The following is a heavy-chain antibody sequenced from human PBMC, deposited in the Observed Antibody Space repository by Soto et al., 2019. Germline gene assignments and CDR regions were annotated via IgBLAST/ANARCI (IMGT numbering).Heavy chain of an antibody. D-gene: IGHD1-7*01. CDR2: IYRTGST. J-gene: IGHJ4*02. Sequence: PSETLSLTCAVSGGSFTSNNWWTWVRQPPGQGLEWIGEIYRTGSTNYNPSLKSRVTISLDKSENQFSLKVTSLTAADTAVYYCASRDPGTSVDYWGQGTLVSVSS. V-gene: IGHV4-4*02. CDR1: GGSFTSNNW. CDR3: ASRDPGTSVDY.